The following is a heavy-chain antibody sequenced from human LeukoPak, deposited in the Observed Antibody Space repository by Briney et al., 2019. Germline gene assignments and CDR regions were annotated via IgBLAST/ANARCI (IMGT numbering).Heavy chain of an antibody. CDR2: INHSGST. CDR1: GGSISSSSYY. V-gene: IGHV4-39*07. D-gene: IGHD3-22*01. Sequence: PSETLSLTCTVSGGSISSSSYYWGWIRQPPGKGLEWIGEINHSGSTNYNPSLKSRVTISVDTSKNQFSLKLSSVTAADTAVYYCARYDSSPNQAETYYFDYWGQGTLVTVSS. J-gene: IGHJ4*02. CDR3: ARYDSSPNQAETYYFDY.